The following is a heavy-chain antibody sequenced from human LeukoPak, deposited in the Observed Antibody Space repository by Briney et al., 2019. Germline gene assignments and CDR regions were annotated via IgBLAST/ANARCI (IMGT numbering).Heavy chain of an antibody. D-gene: IGHD5-18*01. J-gene: IGHJ4*02. CDR3: ARQMGADTAMLLAC. V-gene: IGHV4-59*08. CDR1: GCSISRYY. CDR2: IHYSGST. Sequence: RPSETLSLTCTVSGCSISRYYRNWIRQPPGKGLEWIGYIHYSGSTNYSPSLKSRVTISLDTSKNQFSLKLNSVTAADTAVYYCARQMGADTAMLLACWGQGTLVTVSS.